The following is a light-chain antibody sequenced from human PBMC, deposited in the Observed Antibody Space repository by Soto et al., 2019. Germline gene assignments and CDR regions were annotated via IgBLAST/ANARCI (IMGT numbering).Light chain of an antibody. CDR1: SSDIGGYNY. J-gene: IGLJ2*01. CDR3: SSYAGTNTLVL. V-gene: IGLV2-14*01. CDR2: DVN. Sequence: QSVLTQPASVSGSPGQSSTISCTGTSSDIGGYNYVSWFQQHPGKAPKLIIYDVNNRPSGVSNRFSGSKSGTTASLAISGLQAEDEAEYFWSSYAGTNTLVLFGGGTKLTVL.